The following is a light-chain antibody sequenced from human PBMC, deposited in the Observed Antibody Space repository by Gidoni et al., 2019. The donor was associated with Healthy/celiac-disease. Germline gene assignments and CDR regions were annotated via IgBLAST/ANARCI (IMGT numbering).Light chain of an antibody. CDR3: QQYNNWPF. V-gene: IGKV3-15*01. CDR2: GAT. CDR1: QSVSSN. J-gene: IGKJ4*01. Sequence: EIVMTQSPATLSVSPGERATLSCRASQSVSSNLAWYQQKPGQAPRLLIYGATTRGTGIPARFSGSGSGTEFTLTISSLQSEDFAVYYCQQYNNWPFFGGGTKVEIK.